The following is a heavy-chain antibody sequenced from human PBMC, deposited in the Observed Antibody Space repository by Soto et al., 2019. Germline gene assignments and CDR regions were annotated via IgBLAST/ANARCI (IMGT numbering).Heavy chain of an antibody. Sequence: QVQLVQSGAEVKKPGASVKVSCKASGYTFTSYYMHWVRQAPGKGLEWMGIINPSGGSTSYAQKFQGRVTMTRDTSTSTVYMELSSLRSEDTAVYYCDRDRYYGSGSYGVNYYYGMDVWGQGTTVTVSS. CDR2: INPSGGST. CDR1: GYTFTSYY. CDR3: DRDRYYGSGSYGVNYYYGMDV. D-gene: IGHD3-10*01. V-gene: IGHV1-46*03. J-gene: IGHJ6*02.